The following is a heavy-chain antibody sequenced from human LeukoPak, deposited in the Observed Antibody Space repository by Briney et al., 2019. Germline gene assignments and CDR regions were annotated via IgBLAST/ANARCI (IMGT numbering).Heavy chain of an antibody. CDR2: ISYDGSNK. V-gene: IGHV3-30*04. Sequence: PGGSLRLSCAASGFTFSSYAMHWVRQAPGKGLEWVAAISYDGSNKYYADSVKGRFTISRDNSKNTLYLQMNSLRAEDTAVYYCARATIVLVITTLFDYWGQGTLVTVSS. CDR3: ARATIVLVITTLFDY. D-gene: IGHD3-22*01. CDR1: GFTFSSYA. J-gene: IGHJ4*02.